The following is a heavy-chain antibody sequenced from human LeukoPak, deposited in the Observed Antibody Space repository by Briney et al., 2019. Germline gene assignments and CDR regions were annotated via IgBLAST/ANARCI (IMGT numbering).Heavy chain of an antibody. V-gene: IGHV4-39*01. D-gene: IGHD5-18*01. Sequence: SETLPLTCTVSGGFVSSSSYFWGWIRQPPGKGLEWIGSIYYSGGTYYNPSLKSRVTISVDTSKNQLSLKLSSVTAAGTAVYYCARIVGYSYGYSDYWGQGTLVTVSS. J-gene: IGHJ4*02. CDR3: ARIVGYSYGYSDY. CDR2: IYYSGGT. CDR1: GGFVSSSSYF.